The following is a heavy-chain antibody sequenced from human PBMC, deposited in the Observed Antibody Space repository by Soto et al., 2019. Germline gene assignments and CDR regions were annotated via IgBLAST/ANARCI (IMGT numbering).Heavy chain of an antibody. CDR1: GFTFSNYA. CDR2: ISYDGENE. Sequence: QVQLVESGGGVVQPGRSLRRSCAASGFTFSNYAMHWVRQAPGKGLEWLAIISYDGENEYYADSVRGRFTISRDNSKNTLHLQTNTLRHEETAVYYCAKDGGPVYCNSPGCSAKHFDYWGQGTLVTVSS. CDR3: AKDGGPVYCNSPGCSAKHFDY. D-gene: IGHD2-2*01. V-gene: IGHV3-30*18. J-gene: IGHJ4*02.